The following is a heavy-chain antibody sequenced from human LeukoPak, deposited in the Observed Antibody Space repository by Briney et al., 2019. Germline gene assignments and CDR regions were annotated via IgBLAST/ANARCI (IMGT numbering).Heavy chain of an antibody. CDR1: GLTFSSYS. V-gene: IGHV3-21*01. D-gene: IGHD3-22*01. J-gene: IGHJ4*02. Sequence: GGSVTLFCAVSGLTFSSYSMMWVRQAPGKGLEWVSSMSSSSSYIYYADSVKGRFTISRDNAKNSLYLQMNSLRAEDTAVYYCARGSQNYYDSSGSEYFDYWGQGTLVTVSS. CDR3: ARGSQNYYDSSGSEYFDY. CDR2: MSSSSSYI.